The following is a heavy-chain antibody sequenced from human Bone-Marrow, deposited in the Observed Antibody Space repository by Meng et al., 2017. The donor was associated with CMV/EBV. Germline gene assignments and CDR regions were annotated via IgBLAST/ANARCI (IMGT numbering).Heavy chain of an antibody. CDR3: AKDAGGEIMWDD. CDR2: INDNSANT. CDR1: GFTFNRCG. D-gene: IGHD3-10*01. V-gene: IGHV3-23*01. J-gene: IGHJ4*02. Sequence: GVASGFTFNRCGMAWVRQAPGKGLEWVSTINDNSANTHYADSVKGRFTISRDNSRNTLYLEMSSLRVGDTAEYYCAKDAGGEIMWDDWSQGTLVTVSS.